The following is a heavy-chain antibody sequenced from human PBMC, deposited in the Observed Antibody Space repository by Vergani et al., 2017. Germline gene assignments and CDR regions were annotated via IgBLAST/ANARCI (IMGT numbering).Heavy chain of an antibody. D-gene: IGHD4-17*01. Sequence: EVQLVESGGGLVQPGGSLKLSCAASGFTFSGSAMHWVRQASGKGLEWVGRIRSKANSYATAYAASVKGRFTISRDDSKNTAYLQMHSLKTEDTAVYYCTSTTVNSIYYYCYIDVWGKGTTVTVSS. J-gene: IGHJ6*03. V-gene: IGHV3-73*01. CDR3: TSTTVNSIYYYCYIDV. CDR2: IRSKANSYAT. CDR1: GFTFSGSA.